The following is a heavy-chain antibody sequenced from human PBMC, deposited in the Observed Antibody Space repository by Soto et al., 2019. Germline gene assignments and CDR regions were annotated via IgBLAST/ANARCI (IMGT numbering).Heavy chain of an antibody. CDR2: ISSSSSYI. J-gene: IGHJ6*03. D-gene: IGHD6-13*01. CDR3: ASTNSRSYYMDV. Sequence: EVQLVESGGGLVKPGGSLRLSCAASGFTFSSYSMNWVRQAPGKGLEWVSSISSSSSYIYYADSVKGRFTISRDNAKNSLYLQMNSLSAEDTAVYYCASTNSRSYYMDVWGKGTTVTVSS. CDR1: GFTFSSYS. V-gene: IGHV3-21*01.